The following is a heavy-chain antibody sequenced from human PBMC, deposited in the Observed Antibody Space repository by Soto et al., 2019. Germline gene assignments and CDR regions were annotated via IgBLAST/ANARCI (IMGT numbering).Heavy chain of an antibody. CDR3: ARDTQDIVVVPAAGGTYYYYYGMDV. CDR2: ISYDGSNK. V-gene: IGHV3-30-3*01. D-gene: IGHD2-2*01. Sequence: QVQLVESGGGVVQPGRSLRLSCAASGFTFSSYAMHWVRQAPGKGLEWVAVISYDGSNKYYADSVKGRFTISRDNSKNTLYLQMNSLRAEDTAVYYRARDTQDIVVVPAAGGTYYYYYGMDVWGQGTTVTVSS. J-gene: IGHJ6*02. CDR1: GFTFSSYA.